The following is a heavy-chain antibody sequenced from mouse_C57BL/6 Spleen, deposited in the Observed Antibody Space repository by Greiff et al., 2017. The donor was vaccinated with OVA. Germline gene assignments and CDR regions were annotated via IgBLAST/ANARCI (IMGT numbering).Heavy chain of an antibody. D-gene: IGHD1-1*01. CDR1: GYTFTSYW. Sequence: VQLQQSGAELVMPGASVKLSCKASGYTFTSYWMHWVKQRPGQGLEWIGEIDPSDSYTNYNQKFKGKSTLTVDKSSSTAYMQLSSLTSEDSAVYYCARDRYYGSRGGYFDVWGTGTTVTVSS. CDR2: IDPSDSYT. CDR3: ARDRYYGSRGGYFDV. V-gene: IGHV1-69*01. J-gene: IGHJ1*03.